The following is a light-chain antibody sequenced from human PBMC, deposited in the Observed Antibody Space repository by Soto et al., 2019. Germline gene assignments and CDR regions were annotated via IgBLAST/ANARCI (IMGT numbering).Light chain of an antibody. CDR2: SNN. Sequence: QPVLTQPPSVSGAPGQRVTISCTGSSSNIGAGYDVHWYQQLPGTAPKLLIYSNNQRPSGVPDRFSGSKSGTSASLAISGLQSEDEADYYCAAWDDSLNGPVFGGGTQLTVL. CDR1: SSNIGAGYD. J-gene: IGLJ3*02. CDR3: AAWDDSLNGPV. V-gene: IGLV1-44*01.